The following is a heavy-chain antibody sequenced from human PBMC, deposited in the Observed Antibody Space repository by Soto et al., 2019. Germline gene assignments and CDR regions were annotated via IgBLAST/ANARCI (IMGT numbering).Heavy chain of an antibody. J-gene: IGHJ4*02. V-gene: IGHV3-23*01. CDR2: IGGRGSNT. D-gene: IGHD6-19*01. CDR1: GFTFSSYA. Sequence: PGGSLRLSCAASGFTFSSYAMNWVRQSSGKGLEWVSTIGGRGSNTYYADSVKGRFTVSRDNPKNTLFLQMNSLRVEDTAVYYCARDNSGRAVAGYFDYWGQGTLVTVSS. CDR3: ARDNSGRAVAGYFDY.